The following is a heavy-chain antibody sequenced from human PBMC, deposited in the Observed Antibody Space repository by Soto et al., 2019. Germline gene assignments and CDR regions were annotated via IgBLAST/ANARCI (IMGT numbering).Heavy chain of an antibody. Sequence: NPSETLSLTCTVSGCSISSYYWSWIRQSPGKGLEWFGSIYYTGSTSYNPSLKSRVTISVDTSKNQFSLKLISVSAADTAVYYCARQTGSSSKWYYFDYWGQGTLVTVSS. J-gene: IGHJ4*02. V-gene: IGHV4-59*08. CDR3: ARQTGSSSKWYYFDY. D-gene: IGHD6-6*01. CDR2: IYYTGST. CDR1: GCSISSYY.